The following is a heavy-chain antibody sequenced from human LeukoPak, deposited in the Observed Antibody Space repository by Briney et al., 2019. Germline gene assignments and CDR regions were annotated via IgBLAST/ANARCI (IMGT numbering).Heavy chain of an antibody. V-gene: IGHV3-33*05. CDR1: GFTFSSCG. J-gene: IGHJ4*02. CDR2: MSYDGSNK. D-gene: IGHD4-11*01. Sequence: GGSLRLSCAASGFTFSSCGMHWVRQAPGKGLEWVVFMSYDGSNKYYAGSVKGRFTISRDNSKSTLYLQMNSLRAEDTAVYYCARVRPGSNYVDFEYWGQGTLVTVSS. CDR3: ARVRPGSNYVDFEY.